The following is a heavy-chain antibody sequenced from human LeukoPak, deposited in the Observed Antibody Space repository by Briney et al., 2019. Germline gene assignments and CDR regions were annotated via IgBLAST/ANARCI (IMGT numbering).Heavy chain of an antibody. CDR3: AKGRRFGQFFDY. CDR1: GLSFSSHA. CDR2: ISGSGDST. V-gene: IGHV3-23*01. D-gene: IGHD3-10*01. Sequence: GGSLRLSCAASGLSFSSHAMNWVRQAPGKGLEWVSGISGSGDSTYYADSVKGRFTISRDNSKNTVYLQMNRLRPEDTAVYYCAKGRRFGQFFDYWGQGTLVTVSS. J-gene: IGHJ4*02.